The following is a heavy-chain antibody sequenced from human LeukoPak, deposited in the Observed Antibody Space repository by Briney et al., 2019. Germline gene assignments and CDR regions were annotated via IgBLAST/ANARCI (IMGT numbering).Heavy chain of an antibody. D-gene: IGHD3-10*01. Sequence: GGSLRLSCAASGFTFSDYYMSWIRQASGKGLEWVSYISSSSSYTNYADSVKGRFTISRDNAKNSLYLQMNSLRAEDTAVYYCARDRAQYYYGSGSYRPYYYYGMDVWGQGTTVTVSS. CDR2: ISSSSSYT. V-gene: IGHV3-11*05. CDR1: GFTFSDYY. CDR3: ARDRAQYYYGSGSYRPYYYYGMDV. J-gene: IGHJ6*02.